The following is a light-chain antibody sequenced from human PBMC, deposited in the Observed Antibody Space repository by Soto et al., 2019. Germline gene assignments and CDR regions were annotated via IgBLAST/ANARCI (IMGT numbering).Light chain of an antibody. V-gene: IGLV2-14*03. Sequence: QSVLTQPASVSGSPGQSITISCTGTSSDVGGYKYVSWYQQHPGKAPKLMIYDIRNRPAGVSNRFSGSKSGNTASLTISGLQAEDGAEYYCSSYTSSSTRVFGTGTKLTVL. CDR2: DIR. J-gene: IGLJ1*01. CDR1: SSDVGGYKY. CDR3: SSYTSSSTRV.